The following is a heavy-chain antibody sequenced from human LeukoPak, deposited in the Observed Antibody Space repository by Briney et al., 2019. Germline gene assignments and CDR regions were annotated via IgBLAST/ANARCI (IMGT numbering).Heavy chain of an antibody. CDR3: AAVVVAATSDGTFDY. V-gene: IGHV4-39*07. Sequence: PSETLSLTCSVSGASISSGSNYWGWIRQPPGKTLEWIGSIYSSGSTYYNPSLKSRVIIIIDTPKNQFSLKLSSVTAADTAVYYCAAVVVAATSDGTFDYWGQGTLVTVSS. CDR1: GASISSGSNY. J-gene: IGHJ4*02. D-gene: IGHD2-15*01. CDR2: IYSSGST.